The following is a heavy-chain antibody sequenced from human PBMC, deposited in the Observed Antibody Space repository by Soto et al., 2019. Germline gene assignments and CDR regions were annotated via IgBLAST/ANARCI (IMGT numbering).Heavy chain of an antibody. Sequence: QVQLQESGPGLVKPSQTLSLTCTVSGGSISSGGYYWSWIRQHPGKGLEWIGYIYYSGSTYYNPSLKSRVIISVDTSKNQFALKLSSVTAGDTAVYYCARDLVSVHGGKKAAGMDVGGQGTTVTVSS. V-gene: IGHV4-31*03. D-gene: IGHD2-15*01. J-gene: IGHJ6*02. CDR1: GGSISSGGYY. CDR3: ARDLVSVHGGKKAAGMDV. CDR2: IYYSGST.